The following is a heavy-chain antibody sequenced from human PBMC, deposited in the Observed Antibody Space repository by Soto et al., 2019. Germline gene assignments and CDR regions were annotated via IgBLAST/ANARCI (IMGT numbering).Heavy chain of an antibody. CDR2: MNPNSGNT. Sequence: GASVKVSCKASGYTFTSYDINWVRQATGQGLEWMGWMNPNSGNTGYAQKFQGRVTMTRNTSISTAYMELSSLRSEDTAVYYCARGGIMITFGGVIPAQFDPWAQGTLVTVSS. J-gene: IGHJ5*02. D-gene: IGHD3-16*02. V-gene: IGHV1-8*01. CDR1: GYTFTSYD. CDR3: ARGGIMITFGGVIPAQFDP.